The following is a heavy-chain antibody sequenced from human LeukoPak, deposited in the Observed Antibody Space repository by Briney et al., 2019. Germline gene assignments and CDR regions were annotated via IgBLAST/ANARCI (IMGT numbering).Heavy chain of an antibody. Sequence: GGSLRLSCAASGFTFSSYSMNWVRQAPGKGLEWVSYISSSGRTKYYADSVKGRFTISRDNAKNSLYLQMNSLRAEDTAVYYCARPDCSSTNCYEFDYWGQGTLVTVSS. CDR3: ARPDCSSTNCYEFDY. D-gene: IGHD2-2*01. V-gene: IGHV3-48*04. CDR2: ISSSGRTK. CDR1: GFTFSSYS. J-gene: IGHJ4*02.